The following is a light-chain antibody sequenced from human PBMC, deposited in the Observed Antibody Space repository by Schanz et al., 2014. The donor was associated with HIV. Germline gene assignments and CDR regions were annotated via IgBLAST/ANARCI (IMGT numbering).Light chain of an antibody. J-gene: IGLJ3*02. CDR1: SSNIGSNY. CDR2: ANN. CDR3: ATWVDSLNGWV. V-gene: IGLV1-44*01. Sequence: QSVLTQPPSASGTPGQRVTISCSGSSSNIGSNYVFWYQQLPGTAPRLLIQANNQRPSGFPDRFSGSDSGASASLAISGLQSEDEADYYCATWVDSLNGWVFGGGTKLTVL.